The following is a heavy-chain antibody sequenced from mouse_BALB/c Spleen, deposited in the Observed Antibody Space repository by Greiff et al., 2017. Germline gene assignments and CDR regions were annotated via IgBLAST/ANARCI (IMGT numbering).Heavy chain of an antibody. J-gene: IGHJ4*01. V-gene: IGHV5-4*02. Sequence: EVKVVESGGGLVKPGGSLKLSCAASGFTFSDYYMYWVRQTPEKRLEWVATISDGGSYTYYPDSVKGRFTISRDNAKNNLYLQMSSLKSEDTAMYYCARAPLYGNYAMDYWGQGTSVTVSS. CDR2: ISDGGSYT. CDR1: GFTFSDYY. D-gene: IGHD2-1*01. CDR3: ARAPLYGNYAMDY.